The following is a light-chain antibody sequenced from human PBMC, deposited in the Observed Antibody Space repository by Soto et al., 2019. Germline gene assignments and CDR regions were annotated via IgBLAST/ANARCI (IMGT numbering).Light chain of an antibody. J-gene: IGKJ5*01. CDR3: QQYGS. CDR1: RSVGDNS. V-gene: IGKV3-20*01. CDR2: SAT. Sequence: IVLTQSPGTLSLSPGERATLSCRASRSVGDNSVAWYQQKPGQAPRLLIHSATNRAAGIPDRFSGSGSGAHFTLVISRLEPEDFVVYYCQQYGSFGQGTRLEIK.